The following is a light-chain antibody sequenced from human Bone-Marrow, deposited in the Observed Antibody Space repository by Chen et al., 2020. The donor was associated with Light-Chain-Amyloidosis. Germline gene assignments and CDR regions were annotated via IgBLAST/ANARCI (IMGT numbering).Light chain of an antibody. J-gene: IGKJ2*01. V-gene: IGKV1-39*01. Sequence: DIQMTQPPSSLSASVGDRVTITCRASQRISSYLNWYQQKPGKAPKLLIYATSSLQSGVPSRLSGSGSGTDFTLTISSLQPEDFATYYCQQSYSNPPTFGQGTKLEIK. CDR2: ATS. CDR1: QRISSY. CDR3: QQSYSNPPT.